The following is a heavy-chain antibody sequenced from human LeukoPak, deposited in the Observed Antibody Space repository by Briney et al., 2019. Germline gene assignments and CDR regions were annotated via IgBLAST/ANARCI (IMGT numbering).Heavy chain of an antibody. CDR2: IKQDGGEK. J-gene: IGHJ4*02. CDR3: ARDPKRWLPKAGKYYFDS. V-gene: IGHV3-7*01. D-gene: IGHD5-24*01. Sequence: GSLRLSCSASGFPFSSSWMSWVRPAPGKGLGWVANIKQDGGEKYYMDSVKGRFTTYRDNAPTSLYLQMNSLRVEDTAVYYWARDPKRWLPKAGKYYFDSWGQGTLVTVSS. CDR1: GFPFSSSW.